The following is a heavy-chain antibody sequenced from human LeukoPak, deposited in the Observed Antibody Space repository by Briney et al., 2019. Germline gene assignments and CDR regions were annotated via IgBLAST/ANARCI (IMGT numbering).Heavy chain of an antibody. CDR3: ARTMVRGVIVPGY. Sequence: GGSLGLSCAASGFTFSSYAMHWVRQAPGKGLEWVAVISYDGSNKYYADSVKGRFTISRDNSKNTLYLQMNSLRAEDTAVYYCARTMVRGVIVPGYWGQGTLVTVSS. CDR2: ISYDGSNK. CDR1: GFTFSSYA. D-gene: IGHD3-10*01. J-gene: IGHJ4*02. V-gene: IGHV3-30-3*01.